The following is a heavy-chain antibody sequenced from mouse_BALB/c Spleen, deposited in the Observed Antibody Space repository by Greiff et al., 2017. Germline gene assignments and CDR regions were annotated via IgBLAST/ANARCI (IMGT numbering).Heavy chain of an antibody. CDR1: GYAFSSYW. V-gene: IGHV1-80*01. CDR3: ARRGKHYYGSSYEAMDY. J-gene: IGHJ4*01. CDR2: IYPGDGDT. Sequence: QVQLKQSGAELVRPGSSVKISCKASGYAFSSYWMNWVKQRPGQGLEWIGQIYPGDGDTNYNGKFKGKATLTADKSSSTAYMQLSSLTSEDSAVYFCARRGKHYYGSSYEAMDYWGQGTSVTVSS. D-gene: IGHD1-1*01.